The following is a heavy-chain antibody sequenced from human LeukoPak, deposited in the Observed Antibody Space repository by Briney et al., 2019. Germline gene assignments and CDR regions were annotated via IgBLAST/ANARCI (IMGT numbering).Heavy chain of an antibody. CDR3: ARDLDILTGYYPNWFDP. CDR2: IYYSGST. CDR1: GGSISSSSYY. V-gene: IGHV4-39*07. D-gene: IGHD3-9*01. J-gene: IGHJ5*02. Sequence: PSETLSLTCTVSGGSISSSSYYWGWIRQPPGKGLEWIGSIYYSGSTYYNPSLKSRVTISVDTSKNQFSLKLSSVTAADTAVYYCARDLDILTGYYPNWFDPWGQGTLVTVSS.